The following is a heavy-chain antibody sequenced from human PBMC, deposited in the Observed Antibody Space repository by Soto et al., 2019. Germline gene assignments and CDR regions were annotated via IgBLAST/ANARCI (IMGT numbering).Heavy chain of an antibody. Sequence: PSETLSLTCTLSGGSLSNYYCTWIRQPPGKGLEWIAYIHYSGSTNYNPSLKSRVTISVGSSKNQFSLKLRSVAAADSARYHCSRGGIAARKGRWFDPWGQGAPVTVSS. CDR2: IHYSGST. J-gene: IGHJ5*02. CDR1: GGSLSNYY. D-gene: IGHD6-6*01. V-gene: IGHV4-59*01. CDR3: SRGGIAARKGRWFDP.